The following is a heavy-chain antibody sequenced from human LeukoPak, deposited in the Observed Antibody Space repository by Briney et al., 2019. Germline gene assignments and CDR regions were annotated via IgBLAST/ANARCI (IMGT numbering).Heavy chain of an antibody. D-gene: IGHD3-9*01. Sequence: GGSLRLSCAASGFTFSSYEMNWVRQAPGKGLEWVSYISSSGRTMYYADSLKGRFTISRDNAKNSLYLQMNSLRAEDTAVYYCARESNDYDTLTGPTLAAFDIWGQGTMVTVSS. CDR1: GFTFSSYE. J-gene: IGHJ3*02. CDR2: ISSSGRTM. V-gene: IGHV3-48*03. CDR3: ARESNDYDTLTGPTLAAFDI.